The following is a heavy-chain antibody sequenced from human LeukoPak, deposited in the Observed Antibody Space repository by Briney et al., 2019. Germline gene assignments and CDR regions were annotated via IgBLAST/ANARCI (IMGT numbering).Heavy chain of an antibody. CDR3: ARDFSSRGPTYPQYYMDV. CDR1: GYTFTDYY. V-gene: IGHV1-2*02. D-gene: IGHD6-13*01. CDR2: INPNSGGT. Sequence: GASVKVSCKASGYTFTDYYMHWVRQAPGQGLEWMGWINPNSGGTNYAQKFQGRVTMTRDTSISTAYMELSRLRSDDTAVYYCARDFSSRGPTYPQYYMDVWGKGTTVTVSS. J-gene: IGHJ6*03.